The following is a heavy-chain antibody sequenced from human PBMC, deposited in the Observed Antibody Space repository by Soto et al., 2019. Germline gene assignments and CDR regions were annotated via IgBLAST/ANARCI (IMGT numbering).Heavy chain of an antibody. CDR1: GFTFTSSA. Sequence: ASVKVSCKASGFTFTSSAVQWVRQARGQRLEWIGWIVVGSGNTNYAQKFQERVTITRDMSTSTAYMELSSLRSEDTAVYYCAAVAEYCCDSSGYHTGPPIGRYWGQGTLVTVSS. CDR3: AAVAEYCCDSSGYHTGPPIGRY. D-gene: IGHD3-22*01. J-gene: IGHJ4*02. V-gene: IGHV1-58*01. CDR2: IVVGSGNT.